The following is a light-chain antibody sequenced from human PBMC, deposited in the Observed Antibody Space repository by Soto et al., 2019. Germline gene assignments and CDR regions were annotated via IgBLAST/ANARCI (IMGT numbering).Light chain of an antibody. CDR2: EDN. V-gene: IGLV2-23*01. Sequence: QSALTQPASVSGSPGQSITISCTGTSXDVGTYNLVSWYQQHPGNAPKLMIYEDNKRPSGISVRFSGSKSGNTASLTISGLQAEDEADYYCCSYAGSYTYVFVTGTKV. CDR3: CSYAGSYTYV. CDR1: SXDVGTYNL. J-gene: IGLJ1*01.